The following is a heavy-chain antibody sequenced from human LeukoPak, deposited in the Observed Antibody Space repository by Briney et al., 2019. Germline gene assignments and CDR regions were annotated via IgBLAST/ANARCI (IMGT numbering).Heavy chain of an antibody. V-gene: IGHV3-23*01. Sequence: GGSLRLSCAASGFTFSSYAMSWVRQAPGKGLEWVSAISGSGASTYYADSVKGRFTISRDNSKNTLYLQMNSLRAEDTAVYYCAKGGAALLYYFDYWGQGTLVTVSS. J-gene: IGHJ4*02. CDR3: AKGGAALLYYFDY. D-gene: IGHD1-26*01. CDR1: GFTFSSYA. CDR2: ISGSGAST.